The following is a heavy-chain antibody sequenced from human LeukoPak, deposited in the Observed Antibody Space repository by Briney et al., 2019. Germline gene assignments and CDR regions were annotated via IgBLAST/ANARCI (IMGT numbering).Heavy chain of an antibody. J-gene: IGHJ5*02. Sequence: PSETLSLTCTVSGGSISSGSYYWSWIRQPAGKGLEWIGRIYTSGSTNYNPSLKSRVTISVDTSKNQFSLTLSSVTAADTAVYYCARARGAYYYGSGLRDNWFDPWGQGTLVTVSS. CDR1: GGSISSGSYY. CDR3: ARARGAYYYGSGLRDNWFDP. V-gene: IGHV4-61*02. CDR2: IYTSGST. D-gene: IGHD3-10*01.